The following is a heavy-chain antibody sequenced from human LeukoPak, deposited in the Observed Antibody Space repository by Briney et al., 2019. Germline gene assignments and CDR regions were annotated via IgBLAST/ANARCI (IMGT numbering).Heavy chain of an antibody. J-gene: IGHJ6*03. D-gene: IGHD3-3*01. CDR2: ISGSGTTI. Sequence: PGGSLRLSCTGSGFTFSDFYMSWIRQAPGKGLEWVSYISGSGTTIYYADSVKGRFTVSRYNANDSLYLQMHGLRVEDTAMYFCARDLGRSSRSAYYYMDVWGKGTTVTVSS. CDR1: GFTFSDFY. CDR3: ARDLGRSSRSAYYYMDV. V-gene: IGHV3-11*01.